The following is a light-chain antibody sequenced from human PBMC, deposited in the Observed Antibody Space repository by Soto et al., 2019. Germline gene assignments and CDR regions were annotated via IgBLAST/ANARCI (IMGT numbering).Light chain of an antibody. V-gene: IGLV2-14*03. J-gene: IGLJ2*01. CDR2: DVS. Sequence: HSVLTQAASGSGFPGQSITLSCTGTSNDVGGYDYVSWYQQHPGKAPKLMIFDVSNRPSGVSTRFSGSKSGNTASLTISGLQAEDEADYYCNSYSTSNTLVVFGGGTKVTVL. CDR3: NSYSTSNTLVV. CDR1: SNDVGGYDY.